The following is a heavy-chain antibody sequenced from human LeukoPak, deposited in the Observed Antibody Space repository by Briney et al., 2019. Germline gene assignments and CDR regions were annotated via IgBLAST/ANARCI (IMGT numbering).Heavy chain of an antibody. Sequence: ASVKVSCKASGGTFSSYAISWVRQAPGQGLEWMGGIIPIFGTANYAQKFQGRVTITADESTSTAYMELSSLRSEDTAVYYCARGSLRCSDWLLSYDYWGQGTLVTVSS. CDR1: GGTFSSYA. CDR3: ARGSLRCSDWLLSYDY. D-gene: IGHD3-9*01. CDR2: IIPIFGTA. J-gene: IGHJ4*02. V-gene: IGHV1-69*13.